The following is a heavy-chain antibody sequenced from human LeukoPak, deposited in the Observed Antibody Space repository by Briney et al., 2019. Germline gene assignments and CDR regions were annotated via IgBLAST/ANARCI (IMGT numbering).Heavy chain of an antibody. D-gene: IGHD6-13*01. J-gene: IGHJ4*02. V-gene: IGHV4-61*02. CDR3: AREFIAAAGKIDY. CDR1: GGSISSGSYY. CDR2: IYTSGST. Sequence: SETLSLTCTVSGGSISSGSYYWRWIRQPAGKGLEWIGRIYTSGSTNYNPSLKSRVTISVDTSKNQFSLKLSSVTAADTAVYYCAREFIAAAGKIDYWGQGTLVTVSS.